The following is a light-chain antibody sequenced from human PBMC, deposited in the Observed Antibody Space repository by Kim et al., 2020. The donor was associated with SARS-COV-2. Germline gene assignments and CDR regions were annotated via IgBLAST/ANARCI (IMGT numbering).Light chain of an antibody. CDR1: HIGLRS. CDR2: RDS. V-gene: IGLV3-21*02. CDR3: QGWDTSDEMGI. J-gene: IGLJ2*01. Sequence: APGQMAAITCGGDHIGLRSVHWYQEEPGQAPLLVIFRDSDRPSGIPDRFFGSNSGNTATLTISRVDAGDEADYFCQGWDTSDEMGIFGGGTKVTVL.